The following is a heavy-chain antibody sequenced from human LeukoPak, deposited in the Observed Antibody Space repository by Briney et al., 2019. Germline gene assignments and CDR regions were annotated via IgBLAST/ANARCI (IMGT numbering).Heavy chain of an antibody. J-gene: IGHJ4*02. Sequence: ASVKVSCKVSGYTLTELSMHWVRQAPGKGLEWMGGFDPEDGETIYAQKFQGRVTMTEDTSTDTAYMELSSLRSDDTAVYYCARSYCSSTSCLGYFDYWGQGTLVTVSS. V-gene: IGHV1-24*01. CDR3: ARSYCSSTSCLGYFDY. D-gene: IGHD2-2*01. CDR2: FDPEDGET. CDR1: GYTLTELS.